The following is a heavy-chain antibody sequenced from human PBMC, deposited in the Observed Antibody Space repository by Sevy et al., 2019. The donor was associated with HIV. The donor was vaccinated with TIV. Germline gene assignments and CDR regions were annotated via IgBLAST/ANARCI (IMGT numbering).Heavy chain of an antibody. J-gene: IGHJ6*02. CDR3: ARDAGGTHGHCYAMDL. CDR1: GFTFKDYY. Sequence: VGSLRLSCIASGFTFKDYYMSWIRQAPGKDLEWVSYIGSSRYNSLFYSDSVKGRFTISRDNAKNSLFLEMNDLTADGTALYYCARDAGGTHGHCYAMDLWGQGTTVTVSS. D-gene: IGHD1-26*01. V-gene: IGHV3-11*01. CDR2: IGSSRYNSL.